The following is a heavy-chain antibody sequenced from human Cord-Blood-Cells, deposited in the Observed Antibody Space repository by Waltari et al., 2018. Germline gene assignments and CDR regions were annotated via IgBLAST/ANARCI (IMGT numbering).Heavy chain of an antibody. CDR1: GGHVGSYA. J-gene: IGHJ3*02. CDR3: ARPSIGLRDAFDI. D-gene: IGHD2-8*01. CDR2: IIPIFGTA. Sequence: QVQLVQSGAEVKKPGSSVKVSCKVSGGHVGSYAISWVRQAPGQGLGWMGGIIPIFGTAKYAQKFQGRVTITADESTSTAYMELGSLRSEDTAVYYCARPSIGLRDAFDIWGQGTMVTVSS. V-gene: IGHV1-69*01.